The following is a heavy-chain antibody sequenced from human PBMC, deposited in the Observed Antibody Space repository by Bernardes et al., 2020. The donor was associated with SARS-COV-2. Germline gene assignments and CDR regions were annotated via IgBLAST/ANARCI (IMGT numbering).Heavy chain of an antibody. CDR2: ISYDGSNK. J-gene: IGHJ4*02. Sequence: GRSLRRSCAASEFTFRRFWMHWVRRVPGKGLVWVAVISYDGSNKYYADSVKGRFTISRDNSKNTLYLQMNSLRAEDTAVYYCARPYSGSYYGHFDYWGQGTLVTVS. CDR1: EFTFRRFW. D-gene: IGHD1-26*01. V-gene: IGHV3-30*03. CDR3: ARPYSGSYYGHFDY.